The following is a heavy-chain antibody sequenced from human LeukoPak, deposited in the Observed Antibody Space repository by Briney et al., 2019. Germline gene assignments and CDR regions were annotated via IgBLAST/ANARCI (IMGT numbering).Heavy chain of an antibody. Sequence: PSETLSLTCAVYGGSFSGYYWSWIRQPPGKGLEWIGEINHSGSTNYNPSLKSRVTISVDTSKNQFSLKLSSVTAADTAVYYCARDLTRGGATELNYWGQGTLVTASS. V-gene: IGHV4-34*01. CDR1: GGSFSGYY. D-gene: IGHD1-26*01. CDR2: INHSGST. J-gene: IGHJ4*02. CDR3: ARDLTRGGATELNY.